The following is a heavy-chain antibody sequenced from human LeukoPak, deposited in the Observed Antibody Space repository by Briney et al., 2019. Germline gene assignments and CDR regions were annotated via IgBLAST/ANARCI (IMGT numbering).Heavy chain of an antibody. J-gene: IGHJ6*02. D-gene: IGHD1-26*01. Sequence: GASVKVSCKASGGTFSSYAISWVRQAPGQGLEWMGGIIPIFGTANYAQKFQGRVTITADESTSTAYMELSSLRSEDTAVYYCARDSGSYYDRYYYYGMDVWGQGTTVTVSS. CDR1: GGTFSSYA. CDR3: ARDSGSYYDRYYYYGMDV. CDR2: IIPIFGTA. V-gene: IGHV1-69*13.